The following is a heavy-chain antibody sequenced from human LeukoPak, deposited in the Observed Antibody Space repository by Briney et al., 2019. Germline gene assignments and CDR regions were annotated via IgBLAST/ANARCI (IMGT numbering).Heavy chain of an antibody. D-gene: IGHD1-26*01. CDR3: ARAGIVGATLYAFDI. J-gene: IGHJ3*02. CDR1: GYSISSGYY. V-gene: IGHV4-38-2*02. Sequence: SETLSLTCTVSGYSISSGYYWGWIRQPPGKGLEWIGYIYHSGSTYYNPSLKSRVTISVDRSKNQFSLKLSSVTAADTAVYYCARAGIVGATLYAFDIWGQGTMVTVSS. CDR2: IYHSGST.